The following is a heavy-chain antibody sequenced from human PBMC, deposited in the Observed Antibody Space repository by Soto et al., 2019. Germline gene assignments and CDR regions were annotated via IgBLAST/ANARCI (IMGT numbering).Heavy chain of an antibody. CDR2: IYYTGST. Sequence: QLQLQESGPGLVKPWETLSLTFTVSGGSISDSGYYWGWIRQPPGKGLEWIGSIYYTGSTYYNPPLNSRVTISVDTTKNQFSLKLTSVTAADTAVYFSARREGRNSYGSDCGQGTLVTVSS. CDR1: GGSISDSGYY. D-gene: IGHD5-18*01. V-gene: IGHV4-39*01. J-gene: IGHJ4*02. CDR3: ARREGRNSYGSD.